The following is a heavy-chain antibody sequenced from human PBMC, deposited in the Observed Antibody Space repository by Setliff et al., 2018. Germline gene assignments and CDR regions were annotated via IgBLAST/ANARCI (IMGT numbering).Heavy chain of an antibody. CDR2: ISDDGRLE. J-gene: IGHJ4*02. CDR3: ATTRLWIPVLDS. Sequence: GGSLRLSCAASGFAVSSDYMSWVRQAPGKGLEWVAAISDDGRLEFYADSVKGRFTISRDNAKNSVYLQMNSLGAEDTAIYYCATTRLWIPVLDSCGQGTLVTGSS. D-gene: IGHD5-18*01. V-gene: IGHV3-30*03. CDR1: GFAVSSDY.